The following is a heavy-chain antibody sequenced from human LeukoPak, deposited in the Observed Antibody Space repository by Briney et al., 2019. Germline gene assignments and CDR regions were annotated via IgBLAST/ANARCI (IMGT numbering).Heavy chain of an antibody. Sequence: SETLSLTCTVSGGSISSGSYYWSWIRQLAGKGLEWIGRIYTSGSTNYNPSLKSRVTISVDTSKNQFSLKLSSVTAADTAVYYCARERLNYYDSSGYLYYFDYWGQGTLVTVSS. J-gene: IGHJ4*02. CDR1: GGSISSGSYY. CDR3: ARERLNYYDSSGYLYYFDY. D-gene: IGHD3-22*01. CDR2: IYTSGST. V-gene: IGHV4-61*02.